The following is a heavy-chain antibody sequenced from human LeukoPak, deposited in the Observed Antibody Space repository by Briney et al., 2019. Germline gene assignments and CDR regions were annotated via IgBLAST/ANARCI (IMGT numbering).Heavy chain of an antibody. J-gene: IGHJ5*02. CDR2: ISGSGGST. CDR3: AKDGGVAGTGRFDP. V-gene: IGHV3-23*01. D-gene: IGHD6-19*01. Sequence: GGSLRLSCAASGFIVSGDFMSWVRQAPGKGLEWVSVISGSGGSTYYADSVKGRFTISRDNSENTLYLQMNSLRAEDTAVYYCAKDGGVAGTGRFDPWGQGTLVIVSS. CDR1: GFIVSGDF.